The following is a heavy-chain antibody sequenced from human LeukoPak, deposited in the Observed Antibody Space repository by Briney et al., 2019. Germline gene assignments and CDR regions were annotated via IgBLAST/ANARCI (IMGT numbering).Heavy chain of an antibody. Sequence: GESLRLSCRASGFIFSSYALNWVRRPPGQGLEWVSPISSSSGDIYYTDSVKGRFTISRDNARKSLYLQMNSLRVEDTAVYYCVRDYGGSSGAFDLWGQGTMVTVSS. CDR1: GFIFSSYA. CDR3: VRDYGGSSGAFDL. V-gene: IGHV3-21*01. D-gene: IGHD4-23*01. J-gene: IGHJ3*01. CDR2: ISSSSGDI.